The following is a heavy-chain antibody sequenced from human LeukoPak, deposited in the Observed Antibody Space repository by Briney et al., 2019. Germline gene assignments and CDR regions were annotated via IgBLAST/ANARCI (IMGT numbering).Heavy chain of an antibody. D-gene: IGHD3-9*01. CDR3: ARGGYYDILTGTLYYFDY. CDR2: INHSGST. V-gene: IGHV4-34*01. CDR1: GGSFSGYY. J-gene: IGHJ4*02. Sequence: PSENLSLTCAVYGGSFSGYYWSSIRQPPGKGLEWIGEINHSGSTNYNPSLKSRVTISVDTSKNQFSLKRSSVTAADTAVYYCARGGYYDILTGTLYYFDYWGQGTLVTVSS.